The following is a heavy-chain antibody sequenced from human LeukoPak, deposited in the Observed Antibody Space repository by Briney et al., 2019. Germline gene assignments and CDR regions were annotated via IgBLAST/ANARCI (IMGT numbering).Heavy chain of an antibody. CDR3: SRHNGRVYGGTIFDY. CDR1: GYSISSGYY. J-gene: IGHJ4*02. D-gene: IGHD4-23*01. V-gene: IGHV4-38-2*01. Sequence: PSETLSLTCAVSGYSISSGYYWGWIQQPPGKGLEWIGSIYHSGSTYYNPSLKSRVTISVDTSKNQFSLKLSSVTAADTAVYYWSRHNGRVYGGTIFDYWGQRTLVTVSS. CDR2: IYHSGST.